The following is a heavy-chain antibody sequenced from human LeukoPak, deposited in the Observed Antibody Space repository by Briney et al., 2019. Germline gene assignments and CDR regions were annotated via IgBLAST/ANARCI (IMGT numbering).Heavy chain of an antibody. D-gene: IGHD2-2*01. CDR3: AREWYCSSTSCHYYFEY. V-gene: IGHV4-38-2*02. Sequence: PSETLSLTCAVSGYSISSGYYWGWIRRPPGKGLEWIGSMHHSGKAYYNPSLRSRVTISLDTSKNQLSVNLLSVTAADTAVYYCAREWYCSSTSCHYYFEYWGQGTLVTVSS. CDR1: GYSISSGYY. J-gene: IGHJ4*02. CDR2: MHHSGKA.